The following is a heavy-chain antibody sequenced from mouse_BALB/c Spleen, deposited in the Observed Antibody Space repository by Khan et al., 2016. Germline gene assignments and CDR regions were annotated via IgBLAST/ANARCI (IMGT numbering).Heavy chain of an antibody. D-gene: IGHD1-1*01. CDR1: GYSITSDYA. Sequence: EVQLQESGPGLVKPSQSLSLTCTVTGYSITSDYAWNWIRQFSGNKLEWMGYINYSGSTSYNPSHKSRIFITRDTYHNQLFLQLNSVTAEDTATYYCARSDYGSKDAMDYWGQGTSVTVSS. CDR2: INYSGST. V-gene: IGHV3-2*02. CDR3: ARSDYGSKDAMDY. J-gene: IGHJ4*01.